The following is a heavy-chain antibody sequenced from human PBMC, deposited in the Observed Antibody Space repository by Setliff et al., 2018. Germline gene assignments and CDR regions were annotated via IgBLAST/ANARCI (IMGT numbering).Heavy chain of an antibody. CDR1: GFTFGDYA. V-gene: IGHV3-49*04. J-gene: IGHJ4*02. Sequence: PGGSLRLSCSVSGFTFGDYAMTWVRQAPGKGLEWVGFIRSKAYGGTTEYAPSVKGRFTISRDDSKSIGYLQMNSLKTEDTAVYYCAREHYSSSWVDFWGQGTLVTVSS. D-gene: IGHD6-13*01. CDR3: AREHYSSSWVDF. CDR2: IRSKAYGGTT.